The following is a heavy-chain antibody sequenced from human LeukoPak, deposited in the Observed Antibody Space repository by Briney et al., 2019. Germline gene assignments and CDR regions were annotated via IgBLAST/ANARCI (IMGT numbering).Heavy chain of an antibody. CDR3: ARDYGSASLDP. CDR1: GGSISSYY. CDR2: IYYSGST. D-gene: IGHD3-10*01. Sequence: SETLSLTCTVSGGSISSYYWSWIRQPPGKGLEWIGYIYYSGSTNYNPSLKSRVTISVDTSKNQFSLKLSSVTAADTAVYYCARDYGSASLDPWGQGTLVTVSS. V-gene: IGHV4-59*01. J-gene: IGHJ5*02.